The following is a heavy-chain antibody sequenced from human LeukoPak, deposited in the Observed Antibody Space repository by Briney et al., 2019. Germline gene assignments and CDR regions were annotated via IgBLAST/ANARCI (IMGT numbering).Heavy chain of an antibody. V-gene: IGHV3-33*01. CDR1: GFTFSSYG. D-gene: IGHD5-18*01. J-gene: IGHJ3*02. Sequence: GRSLRLSCAASGFTFSSYGMHWVRQAPGKGLEWVADIWYDGSNKYYADSVKGRFTISRDNSKNTLYLQMNSLRAEDTAVYYCARSRIQLWLDAFDIWGQGTMVTVSS. CDR2: IWYDGSNK. CDR3: ARSRIQLWLDAFDI.